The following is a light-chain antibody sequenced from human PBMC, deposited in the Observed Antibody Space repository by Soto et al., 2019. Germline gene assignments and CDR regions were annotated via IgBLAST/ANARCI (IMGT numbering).Light chain of an antibody. J-gene: IGKJ2*01. Sequence: EIVMTQSPATLSVSPGERATLSCRASQSVSSNLAWYQQKPGQAPRLLIYGASTRAPGIPARFSGSGSRTEFTLTISSLESEEFAVYYCQQYNNWPPSFGQGTKLEIK. CDR1: QSVSSN. CDR2: GAS. V-gene: IGKV3-15*01. CDR3: QQYNNWPPS.